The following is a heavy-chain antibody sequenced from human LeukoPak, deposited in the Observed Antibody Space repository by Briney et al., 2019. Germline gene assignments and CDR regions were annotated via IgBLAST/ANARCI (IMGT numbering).Heavy chain of an antibody. V-gene: IGHV4-34*01. Sequence: SETLSLTXAVYGGSFSGYYWSWIRQPPGKGMEWIGEINHSGSTNYNPSLKSRVTISVDTSKNQFSLKLSSVTAADTAVYYCARRSISYYYYYMDVWGKGTTVTVSS. CDR2: INHSGST. D-gene: IGHD6-13*01. CDR1: GGSFSGYY. CDR3: ARRSISYYYYYMDV. J-gene: IGHJ6*03.